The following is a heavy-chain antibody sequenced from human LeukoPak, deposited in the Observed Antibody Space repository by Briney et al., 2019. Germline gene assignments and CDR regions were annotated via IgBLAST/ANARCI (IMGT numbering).Heavy chain of an antibody. J-gene: IGHJ4*02. CDR3: ARVYGSGSYGDY. D-gene: IGHD3-10*01. V-gene: IGHV1-18*04. CDR2: ISDYNGNT. CDR1: GYSFTSYG. Sequence: ASVKVSCKASGYSFTSYGISWVRQAPGQGLEWMGWISDYNGNTNYAQKFQGRVTMTTDTSTTTAYMELRSLRSDDTAVYYCARVYGSGSYGDYWGQGTLVTVSS.